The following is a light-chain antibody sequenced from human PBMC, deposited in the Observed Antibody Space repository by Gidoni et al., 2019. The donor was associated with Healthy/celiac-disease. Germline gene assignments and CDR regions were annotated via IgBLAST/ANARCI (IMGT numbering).Light chain of an antibody. V-gene: IGKV3-15*01. Sequence: ELVMTQSPATLSVPPGERATLSCRASQTMSSYLAWYQQKPGQAPRLLIYGASTRATGIPARFSGSGSGTEFTLTISSLQSEDFAVYYCQQYNNWPMYTFXXXTKVEIK. CDR2: GAS. CDR1: QTMSSY. J-gene: IGKJ2*01. CDR3: QQYNNWPMYT.